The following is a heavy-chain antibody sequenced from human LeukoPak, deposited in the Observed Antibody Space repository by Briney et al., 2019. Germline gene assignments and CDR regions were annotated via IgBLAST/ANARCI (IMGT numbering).Heavy chain of an antibody. Sequence: GGSLRLSCAASGFTFSSYAMSWVRQAPGKGLEWVSAISGSGGSTYYADSVKGRFTISRDNSKNTLYLQMNSLRAEDTAVYYCAKDRQNYYDSSGYSLDHDAFDIWGQGTMVTVSS. J-gene: IGHJ3*02. CDR3: AKDRQNYYDSSGYSLDHDAFDI. V-gene: IGHV3-23*01. CDR2: ISGSGGST. D-gene: IGHD3-22*01. CDR1: GFTFSSYA.